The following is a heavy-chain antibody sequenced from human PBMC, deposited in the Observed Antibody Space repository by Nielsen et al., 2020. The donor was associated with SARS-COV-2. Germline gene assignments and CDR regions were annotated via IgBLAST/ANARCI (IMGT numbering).Heavy chain of an antibody. D-gene: IGHD1-1*01. Sequence: ASVKVSCKASGYTFTSYYMHWVRQAPGQGLEWMGVINPSGGSTNYAQKFQGRVTMTTDTSTSTAYMELRSLRSDDTAVYYCARLITNNYYYYYMDVWGKGTTVTVSS. J-gene: IGHJ6*03. CDR3: ARLITNNYYYYYMDV. CDR1: GYTFTSYY. V-gene: IGHV1-46*01. CDR2: INPSGGST.